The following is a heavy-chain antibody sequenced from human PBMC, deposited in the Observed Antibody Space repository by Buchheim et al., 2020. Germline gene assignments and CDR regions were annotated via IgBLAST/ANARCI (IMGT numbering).Heavy chain of an antibody. CDR1: GFTFSSYW. J-gene: IGHJ6*02. CDR3: ARGSLLYYGMDV. CDR2: INGDGKIP. V-gene: IGHV3-74*03. Sequence: EVQLVESGGGLVQPGGSLRLSCAASGFTFSSYWMHWVRQVPGKGLVWVSRINGDGKIPAYADSVSGRFTISRDNAKNTLYLQMNSLGAEDTAVYYCARGSLLYYGMDVWGQGTT.